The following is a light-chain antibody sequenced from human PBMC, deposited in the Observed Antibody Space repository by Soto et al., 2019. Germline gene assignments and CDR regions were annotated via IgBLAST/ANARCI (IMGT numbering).Light chain of an antibody. CDR3: SSYTSSSSTFGV. Sequence: QSVLTQRASVSGSPGQSITISCTGTSSDVGAYNYVSWYQHHPGKAPKLMIYEVRNRPSGVSNRFSGSKSGNTASLTISGLQAEDEADYYCSSYTSSSSTFGVFGGGTKLTVL. V-gene: IGLV2-14*01. CDR1: SSDVGAYNY. CDR2: EVR. J-gene: IGLJ2*01.